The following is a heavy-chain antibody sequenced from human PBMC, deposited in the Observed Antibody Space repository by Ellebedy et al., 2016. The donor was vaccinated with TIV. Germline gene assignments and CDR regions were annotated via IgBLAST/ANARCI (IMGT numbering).Heavy chain of an antibody. V-gene: IGHV2-26*01. CDR1: GFSLSNARLG. Sequence: SGPTLVKPTETLTLTCTVSGFSLSNARLGVSWIRQPPGKALEWLAHIFSNDEKSYSASLKSRLTISKDTSKSQVVLTMTNMDPVETARYYCARTGPSYDSSGFLDWGQGTLVTVSS. CDR3: ARTGPSYDSSGFLD. D-gene: IGHD3-22*01. J-gene: IGHJ4*02. CDR2: IFSNDEK.